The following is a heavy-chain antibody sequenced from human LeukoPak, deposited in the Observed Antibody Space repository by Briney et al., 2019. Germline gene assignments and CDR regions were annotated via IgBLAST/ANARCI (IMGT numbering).Heavy chain of an antibody. Sequence: GGSLRISCAASGFTLSTYAMNWVRQAPGKGLEWVSYILMSTNYTSYAASVKGRFTISRDNAKNSLYLQMNSLRAEDTALYYCAKEGGTRGTFDVWGQGTMVTVSS. CDR3: AKEGGTRGTFDV. CDR2: ILMSTNYT. D-gene: IGHD3/OR15-3a*01. CDR1: GFTLSTYA. V-gene: IGHV3-21*05. J-gene: IGHJ3*01.